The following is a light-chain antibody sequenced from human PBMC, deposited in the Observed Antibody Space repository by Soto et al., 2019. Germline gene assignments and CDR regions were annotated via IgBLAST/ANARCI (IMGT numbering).Light chain of an antibody. V-gene: IGKV3-20*01. CDR2: GAS. Sequence: EIVLTQSPGTLSLSPGERATLSCRASQSVSSSYLAWYQQKPGQAPRLLIYGASSRPTGIPDRFSGSGSGTDFTLTISRLEPEDLAVYYCQQYGSSPKYTFGQGTKLEIK. J-gene: IGKJ2*01. CDR1: QSVSSSY. CDR3: QQYGSSPKYT.